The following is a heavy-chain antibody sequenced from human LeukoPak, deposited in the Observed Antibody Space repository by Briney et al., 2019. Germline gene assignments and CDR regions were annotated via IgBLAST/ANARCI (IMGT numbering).Heavy chain of an antibody. Sequence: PGGSLRLSCAASGFTFDDYAMHWVRQAPGKGLEWVSGISWNSGSIGYADSVKGRFTISRDNAKNSLYLQMNSLRAEDTALYYCAKDQGYSSSWPDYWGQGTLVTVSS. CDR2: ISWNSGSI. J-gene: IGHJ4*02. CDR1: GFTFDDYA. V-gene: IGHV3-9*01. D-gene: IGHD6-13*01. CDR3: AKDQGYSSSWPDY.